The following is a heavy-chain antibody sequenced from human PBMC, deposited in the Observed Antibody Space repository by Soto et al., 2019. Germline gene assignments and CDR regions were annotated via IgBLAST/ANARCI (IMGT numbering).Heavy chain of an antibody. V-gene: IGHV1-18*01. Sequence: GASVKVSCKASGYTFTSYGISWVRQAPGQGLERMGWISAYNGNTNYAQKLQGRVTMTTDTSTSTAYMELRSLRSDDTTVYYCARFGDYDILTGYYTYYYYYGMDVWGQGTTVTVSS. D-gene: IGHD3-9*01. J-gene: IGHJ6*02. CDR2: ISAYNGNT. CDR3: ARFGDYDILTGYYTYYYYYGMDV. CDR1: GYTFTSYG.